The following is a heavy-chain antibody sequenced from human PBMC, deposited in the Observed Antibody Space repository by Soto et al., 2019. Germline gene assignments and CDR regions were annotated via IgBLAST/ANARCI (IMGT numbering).Heavy chain of an antibody. V-gene: IGHV4-4*07. J-gene: IGHJ5*02. Sequence: QVQLQESGPGLVKPSETRSLTCTVSGDSFSGYYWSWIRQPAGKGLEWIGRVYTSGNTDYNPSLKSRVTVSVDTSKKQFSLKLSSVTAADTAVYYCAREAAETVGDGYWYDPWGQGTLVTVSS. CDR3: AREAAETVGDGYWYDP. CDR2: VYTSGNT. D-gene: IGHD6-13*01. CDR1: GDSFSGYY.